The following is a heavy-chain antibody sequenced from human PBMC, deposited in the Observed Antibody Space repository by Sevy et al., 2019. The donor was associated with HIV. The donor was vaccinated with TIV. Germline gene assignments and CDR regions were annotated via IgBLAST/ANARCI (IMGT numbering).Heavy chain of an antibody. CDR2: IRYDGSNK. J-gene: IGHJ4*02. V-gene: IGHV3-30*02. CDR1: GFTFSSYG. CDR3: AKEGDIVVVPAAMSSGFDY. D-gene: IGHD2-2*01. Sequence: GGSLRLSCAASGFTFSSYGMHWVHQAPGKGPEWVAFIRYDGSNKYYADSVKGRFTISRDNSKNTLYLQMNSLRAEDTAVYYCAKEGDIVVVPAAMSSGFDYWGQGTLVTVSS.